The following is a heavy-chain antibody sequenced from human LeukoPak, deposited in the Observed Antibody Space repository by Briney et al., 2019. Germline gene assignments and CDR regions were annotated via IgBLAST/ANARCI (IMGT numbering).Heavy chain of an antibody. V-gene: IGHV4-39*07. Sequence: SETLSLTCTVSGGSISSSSYYWGWIRQPPGKGLEWIGYIYHSGSTYYNPSLKSRVTISLDTSKNQFSLKLSSVTAADTAVYYCARLYCSSTSCYFDYWGQGTLVTVSS. J-gene: IGHJ4*02. D-gene: IGHD2-2*01. CDR1: GGSISSSSYY. CDR2: IYHSGST. CDR3: ARLYCSSTSCYFDY.